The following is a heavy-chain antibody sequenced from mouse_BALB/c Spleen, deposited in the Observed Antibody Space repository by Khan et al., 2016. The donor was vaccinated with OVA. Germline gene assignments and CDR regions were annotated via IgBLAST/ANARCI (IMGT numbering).Heavy chain of an antibody. CDR2: ISSTGSYT. D-gene: IGHD2-10*01. V-gene: IGHV5-9*02. CDR1: GFAFNSYD. Sequence: EVQRVESGGGLVKPGGSLKLSCEVSGFAFNSYDMSWVRQTPEKRLEWVATISSTGSYTYYPDSVKGRFTISRDTARNTLYLQMSSLRSEDTALYYCTRPSYYGNPWFTYWGKGLWSLSLQ. CDR3: TRPSYYGNPWFTY. J-gene: IGHJ3*01.